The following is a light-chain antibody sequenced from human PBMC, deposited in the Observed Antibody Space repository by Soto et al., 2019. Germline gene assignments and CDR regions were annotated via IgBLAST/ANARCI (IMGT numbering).Light chain of an antibody. CDR1: QSVSTY. Sequence: EIVLTQSPATLSLSPGERATLSCRASQSVSTYLAWYQQRPGQAPRLLMYDASNRATGIPARFSGRGSGTDFTLTIDSLEPEDFAVYYCQQRSNWPLTFGGGTKVEIK. CDR2: DAS. CDR3: QQRSNWPLT. J-gene: IGKJ4*01. V-gene: IGKV3-11*01.